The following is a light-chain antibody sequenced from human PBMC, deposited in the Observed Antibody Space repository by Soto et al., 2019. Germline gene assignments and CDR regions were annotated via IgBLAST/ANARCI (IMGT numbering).Light chain of an antibody. J-gene: IGLJ2*01. V-gene: IGLV1-51*01. CDR3: GTWDSSLSAGVV. CDR2: DNN. Sequence: QSVLTQPPSVSAAPGQKVTISCSGSSSNIGNKYVSWYQQLPGTAPKLITYDNNKRPSGIPDRCSGSKSGTSATLGITGLQTGDEADYYCGTWDSSLSAGVVFGGGTKLTVL. CDR1: SSNIGNKY.